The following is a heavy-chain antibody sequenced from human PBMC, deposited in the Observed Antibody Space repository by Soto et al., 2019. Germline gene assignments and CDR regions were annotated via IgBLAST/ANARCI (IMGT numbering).Heavy chain of an antibody. V-gene: IGHV4-39*01. CDR3: ARHSASSWSYYYHMDV. J-gene: IGHJ6*03. D-gene: IGHD3-3*01. CDR2: IYYSGST. CDR1: GGSISSSSYY. Sequence: SETLSLTCTVSGGSISSSSYYWGWIRQPPGKGLEWIGSIYYSGSTYYNPSLKSRVTIAVDTSKNQFSLKLSSVTAADTAVYYCARHSASSWSYYYHMDVWGKGTTVTVSS.